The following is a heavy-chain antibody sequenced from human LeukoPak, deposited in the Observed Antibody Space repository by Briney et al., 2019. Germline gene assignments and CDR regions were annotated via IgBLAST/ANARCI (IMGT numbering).Heavy chain of an antibody. CDR3: AKDMSSIAVAIDY. V-gene: IGHV3-43D*04. CDR1: GFTFDDYA. CDR2: ISWDGGST. Sequence: GGSLRLSCAASGFTFDDYAMHWVRQAPGKGLEWVSLISWDGGSTYYADSVKGRFTISRDNTKTSLYLQMNSLRAEDTALYYCAKDMSSIAVAIDYWGQGTLVTVSP. D-gene: IGHD6-19*01. J-gene: IGHJ4*02.